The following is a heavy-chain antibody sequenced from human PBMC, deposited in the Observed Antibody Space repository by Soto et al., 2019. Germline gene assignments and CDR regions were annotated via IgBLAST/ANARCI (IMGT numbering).Heavy chain of an antibody. CDR2: IDPSDSQT. D-gene: IGHD3-22*01. Sequence: GESLKISCKGSGYSFAGYWIAWVRQKPGKGLEWMGRIDPSDSQTYYSPSFRGHVTISVTKSITTVFLQWSSLRASDTAMYYCARQIYDSDTGPNFQYYFDSWGQGTPVTAPQ. J-gene: IGHJ4*02. CDR1: GYSFAGYW. V-gene: IGHV5-10-1*01. CDR3: ARQIYDSDTGPNFQYYFDS.